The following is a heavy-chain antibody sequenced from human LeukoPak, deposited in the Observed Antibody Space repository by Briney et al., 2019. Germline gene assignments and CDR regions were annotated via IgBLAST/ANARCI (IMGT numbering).Heavy chain of an antibody. D-gene: IGHD6-19*01. CDR3: AKGASGWSFFDY. Sequence: SGESLRLSCAASRFTCSRYDISWVRQAPGKGLEWVSAISGSGASTYYADSVKGRFTISRDNSKNMLYLQMNSLRAEDTAIYYCAKGASGWSFFDYWGQGTLVTVSS. CDR1: RFTCSRYD. J-gene: IGHJ4*02. V-gene: IGHV3-23*01. CDR2: ISGSGAST.